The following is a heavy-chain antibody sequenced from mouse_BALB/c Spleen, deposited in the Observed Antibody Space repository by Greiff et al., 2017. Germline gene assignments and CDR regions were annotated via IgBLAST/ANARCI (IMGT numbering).Heavy chain of an antibody. J-gene: IGHJ4*01. CDR1: GFTFSNYW. D-gene: IGHD2-9*01. V-gene: IGHV6-6*02. CDR2: IRLKSNNYAT. CDR3: TAYYGYPFYAMDY. Sequence: EVKLVESGGGLVQPGGSMKLSCVASGFTFSNYWMNWVRQSPEKGLEWVAEIRLKSNNYATHYAESVKGRFTISRDDSKSSVYLQMNNLRAEDTGIYYCTAYYGYPFYAMDYWGQGTSVTVSS.